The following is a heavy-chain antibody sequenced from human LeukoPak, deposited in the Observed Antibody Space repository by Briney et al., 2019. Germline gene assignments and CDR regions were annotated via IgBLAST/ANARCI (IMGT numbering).Heavy chain of an antibody. CDR3: ARLDVAAQLLVD. J-gene: IGHJ4*02. Sequence: ASVKVSCKASGYTFTGYYMHWVRQAPGQGLEWMGWINPNSGGTNYAQKFQGRVAMTRDTSISTAYMELSRLRSDDTAVYYCARLDVAAQLLVDWGQGTLVTVSS. CDR1: GYTFTGYY. CDR2: INPNSGGT. D-gene: IGHD6-6*01. V-gene: IGHV1-2*02.